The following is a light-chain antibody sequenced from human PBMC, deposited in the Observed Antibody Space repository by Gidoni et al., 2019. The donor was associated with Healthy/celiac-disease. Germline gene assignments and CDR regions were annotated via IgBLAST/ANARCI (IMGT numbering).Light chain of an antibody. CDR1: SGSVSTSYY. CDR3: VLYMGSGIWV. V-gene: IGLV8-61*01. J-gene: IGLJ3*02. Sequence: QTVVTQAPSFSVSPGWTVTLTCGLSSGSVSTSYYPSWYQQTPGQAPRTLIYSTNTRSSGVPDRFSGSILGNKAALTITGAQADDESDYYCVLYMGSGIWVFGGGTKLTVL. CDR2: STN.